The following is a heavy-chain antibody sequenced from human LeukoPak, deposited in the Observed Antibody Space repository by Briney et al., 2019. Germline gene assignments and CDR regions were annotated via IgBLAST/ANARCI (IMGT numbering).Heavy chain of an antibody. J-gene: IGHJ4*02. CDR1: GFTFSSYA. CDR2: ISYDGSNK. Sequence: PGGSLRLSCAASGFTFSSYAMHWVRQAPGKGLEWVAVISYDGSNKYYADSVKGRFTISRDNSKNTQYLQMNSLRAEDTALYYCAKLGTVAGRSPKFVLFDYWGQGTLVTVSS. V-gene: IGHV3-30-3*02. D-gene: IGHD6-19*01. CDR3: AKLGTVAGRSPKFVLFDY.